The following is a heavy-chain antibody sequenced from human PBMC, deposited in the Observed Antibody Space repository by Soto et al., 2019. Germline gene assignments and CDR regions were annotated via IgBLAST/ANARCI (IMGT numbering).Heavy chain of an antibody. CDR2: IYHSGST. V-gene: IGHV4-30-2*01. CDR3: ARVHRRGDYFDY. CDR1: GGSISSGGYS. Sequence: SETLSLTCAVSGGSISSGGYSWSWIRQPPGKGLEWIGYIYHSGSTYHNPSLKSRVTISVDRSKNQFSLKLSSVTAADTAVYYCARVHRRGDYFDYWGQGTLVTVSS. J-gene: IGHJ4*02. D-gene: IGHD3-10*01.